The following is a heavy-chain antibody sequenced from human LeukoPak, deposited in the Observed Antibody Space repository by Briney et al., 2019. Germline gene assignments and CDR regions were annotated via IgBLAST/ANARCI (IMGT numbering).Heavy chain of an antibody. V-gene: IGHV4-4*02. Sequence: SETLSLTCAVSGGSISSSNWWSWVRQPPGKGLEWIGEIYHSGSTNYNPSLKSRVTISVDTSKNQFSLKLSSVTAADTAVYYCARRYYDFWSGYLANNWFDPWGQGTLVTVSS. CDR2: IYHSGST. D-gene: IGHD3-3*01. CDR1: GGSISSSNW. CDR3: ARRYYDFWSGYLANNWFDP. J-gene: IGHJ5*02.